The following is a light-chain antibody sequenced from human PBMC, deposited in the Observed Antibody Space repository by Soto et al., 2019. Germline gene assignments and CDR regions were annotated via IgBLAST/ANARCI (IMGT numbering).Light chain of an antibody. V-gene: IGKV1-27*01. J-gene: IGKJ5*01. CDR2: AAS. CDR1: QDIGNH. Sequence: DIQMIQSPSSVSAYVGARVTISCRASQDIGNHLAWYQQKPGKVPKLLIHAASTLQSGVPSRFSGSGSGTDFTLTISSLQPEDVATYFCEMYNIAPLITFGQGTRLEIK. CDR3: EMYNIAPLIT.